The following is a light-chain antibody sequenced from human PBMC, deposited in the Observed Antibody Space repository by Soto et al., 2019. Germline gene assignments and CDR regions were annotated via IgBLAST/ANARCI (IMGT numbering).Light chain of an antibody. CDR2: DAS. CDR3: QQYHNWPPWT. V-gene: IGKV3-15*01. Sequence: EIVLTQSPGTLSLSPGERATLSCRASQSISNNYLAWYQQKPGQGPRLLIYDASTRATGIPSRFSGSGSGTEFTLTISSLQSEDFAVYYCQQYHNWPPWTFGQGTKVEI. CDR1: QSISNN. J-gene: IGKJ1*01.